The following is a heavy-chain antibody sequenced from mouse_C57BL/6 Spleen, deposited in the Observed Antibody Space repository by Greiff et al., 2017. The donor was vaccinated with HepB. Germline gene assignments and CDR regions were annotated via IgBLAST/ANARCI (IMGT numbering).Heavy chain of an antibody. CDR2: IRLKSDNYAT. J-gene: IGHJ2*01. CDR1: GFTFSNYW. CDR3: IGPIYYYVY. D-gene: IGHD1-1*01. Sequence: EVKLVESGGGLVQPGGSMKLSCVASGFTFSNYWMNWVRQSPEKGLEWVAQIRLKSDNYATHYAESVKGRFTISRDDSKSSVYLQMNNLRAEDTGIYYCIGPIYYYVYWGQGTTLTVSS. V-gene: IGHV6-3*01.